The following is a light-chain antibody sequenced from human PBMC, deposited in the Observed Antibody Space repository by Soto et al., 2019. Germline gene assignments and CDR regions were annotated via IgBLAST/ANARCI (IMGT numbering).Light chain of an antibody. CDR2: GAS. CDR1: QSVTSGY. CDR3: QHYSSSPPAIT. Sequence: EIVLTQSPGTLSLSPGARATLSCRASQSVTSGYLAWYQQKPNQAPRLLXYGASYRATGIPDRFSGGGSGTDFTLTISRLEPEDFAVYYCQHYSSSPPAITFGQWTRLEI. V-gene: IGKV3-20*01. J-gene: IGKJ5*01.